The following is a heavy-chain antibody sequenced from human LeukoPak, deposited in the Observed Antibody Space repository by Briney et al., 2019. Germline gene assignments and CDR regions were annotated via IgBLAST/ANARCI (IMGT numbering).Heavy chain of an antibody. Sequence: PSETLSLTCTVSGDSFSSVTDYWAWIRQPPGKGLEWIASGDYSGGTYYNPSLESRVAISADMSKNQFSLKLTSVTGADTTVYYCAGERGEEYSSGWYKRNYFDNWGQGIRVTVSS. CDR2: GDYSGGT. CDR3: AGERGEEYSSGWYKRNYFDN. V-gene: IGHV4-39*07. J-gene: IGHJ4*02. D-gene: IGHD6-19*01. CDR1: GDSFSSVTDY.